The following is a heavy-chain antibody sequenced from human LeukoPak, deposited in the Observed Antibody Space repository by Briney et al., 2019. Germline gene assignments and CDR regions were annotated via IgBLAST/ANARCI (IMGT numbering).Heavy chain of an antibody. CDR2: LYSGGGT. J-gene: IGHJ4*02. Sequence: GGSLRLSCAASGFIVSSNYMSWVRQAPGKGLEWVSVLYSGGGTYYADSLKGRFTISSDNSKNTAYLQMNSLRAEDTAIYYCATLYGSSRGTFDYWGQGTLVTVSS. CDR3: ATLYGSSRGTFDY. CDR1: GFIVSSNY. D-gene: IGHD3-10*01. V-gene: IGHV3-53*01.